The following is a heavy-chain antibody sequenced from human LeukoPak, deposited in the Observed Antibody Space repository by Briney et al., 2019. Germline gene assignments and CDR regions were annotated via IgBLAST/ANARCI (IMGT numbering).Heavy chain of an antibody. D-gene: IGHD5-24*01. Sequence: GGSLRLSCAASGFTFSNYAMSWVRQSPGKGLEWVSGISESGGSTYYADSVKGRFTISRSNLKNTLDLQMNSLRAEDTAVYYCARTKMSTALTFDYWGQGTLVTVSS. J-gene: IGHJ4*02. CDR1: GFTFSNYA. CDR3: ARTKMSTALTFDY. CDR2: ISESGGST. V-gene: IGHV3-23*01.